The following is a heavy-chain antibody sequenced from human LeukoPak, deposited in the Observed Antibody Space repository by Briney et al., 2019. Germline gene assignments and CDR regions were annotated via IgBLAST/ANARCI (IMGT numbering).Heavy chain of an antibody. CDR2: TYSGGST. CDR3: ARVVVAATPWFDP. V-gene: IGHV3-53*01. D-gene: IGHD2-15*01. Sequence: GGSLRLSCAASGFTVSSNYMSWVRQAPGKGLEWVSVTYSGGSTYYADSVKGRFTISRDNSKNTLYLQMNSLRAEDTAVYYCARVVVAATPWFDPWGQGTLVTVSS. CDR1: GFTVSSNY. J-gene: IGHJ5*02.